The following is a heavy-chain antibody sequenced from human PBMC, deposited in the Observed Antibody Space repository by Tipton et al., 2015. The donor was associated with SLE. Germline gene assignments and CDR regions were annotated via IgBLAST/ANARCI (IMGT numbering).Heavy chain of an antibody. Sequence: TLSLTCTVSGGSISSGSYYWSWIRQPPGKGLEWIGYIYYSGSTNYNPPLKSRVTISVDTSKNQFSLKLSSVTAADTAVYYCASAAWDYDSSGSGAFVIWGQGTMVTVSS. D-gene: IGHD3-22*01. J-gene: IGHJ3*02. CDR2: IYYSGST. CDR1: GGSISSGSYY. CDR3: ASAAWDYDSSGSGAFVI. V-gene: IGHV4-61*01.